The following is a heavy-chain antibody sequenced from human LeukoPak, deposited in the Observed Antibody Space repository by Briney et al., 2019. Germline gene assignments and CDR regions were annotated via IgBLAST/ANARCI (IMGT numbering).Heavy chain of an antibody. V-gene: IGHV3-23*01. CDR1: GFTFSSYA. CDR2: NSGSGGNT. J-gene: IGHJ4*01. Sequence: SGGSLRLSCAASGFTFSSYAMSWVRQASGRGLEWVSTNSGSGGNTYYADSVRGRFTISRDNSKHTLYLQMNSLGAEDTALYYCARDKVGVIPLFDYWAHGTLVTVSS. CDR3: ARDKVGVIPLFDY. D-gene: IGHD3-10*01.